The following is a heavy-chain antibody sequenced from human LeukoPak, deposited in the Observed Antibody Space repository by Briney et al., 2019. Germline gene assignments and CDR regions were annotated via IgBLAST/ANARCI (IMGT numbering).Heavy chain of an antibody. CDR2: IIPILGIA. J-gene: IGHJ5*02. D-gene: IGHD2-2*01. Sequence: EASVKVSCKASGGTFSSYAISWGRQAPGQGLEWMGRIIPILGIANYAQKFQGRVTITADKSTSTAYMELSSLRSEDTAVYYCARELSTVPCWFDPWGQGTLVTVSS. CDR1: GGTFSSYA. V-gene: IGHV1-69*04. CDR3: ARELSTVPCWFDP.